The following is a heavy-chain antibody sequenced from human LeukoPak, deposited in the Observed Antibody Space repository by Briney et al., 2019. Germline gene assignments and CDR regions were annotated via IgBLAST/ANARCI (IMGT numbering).Heavy chain of an antibody. CDR3: AKAGRYCSGGSCYYYYYGMDV. Sequence: PGGSLRLSCAASGFTFSGYAMSWVRQAPGKGLEWVSAISGSGGSTYYADSVKGRFTISRDNSKNTLYLQMNSLRAEDTAVYYCAKAGRYCSGGSCYYYYYGMDVWGQGTTVTVSS. CDR1: GFTFSGYA. V-gene: IGHV3-23*01. CDR2: ISGSGGST. J-gene: IGHJ6*02. D-gene: IGHD2-15*01.